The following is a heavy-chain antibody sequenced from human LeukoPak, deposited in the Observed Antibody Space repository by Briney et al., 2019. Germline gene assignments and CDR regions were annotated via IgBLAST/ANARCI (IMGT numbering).Heavy chain of an antibody. Sequence: PSETLSLTCVVSGGSINSGINSWSWLRQSPEKGLEWIGYLYFNGKTNYKPSLQSRLTISLDRSKNQFSLKLTSVTAADSAVYHCARVKRGSDAFDVWGQGAVVIVSS. J-gene: IGHJ3*01. CDR2: LYFNGKT. V-gene: IGHV4-30-2*06. CDR1: GGSINSGINS. CDR3: ARVKRGSDAFDV.